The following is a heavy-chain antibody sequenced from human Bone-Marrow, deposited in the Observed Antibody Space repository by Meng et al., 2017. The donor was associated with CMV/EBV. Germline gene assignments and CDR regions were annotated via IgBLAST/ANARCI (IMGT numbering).Heavy chain of an antibody. Sequence: ASVKVSCKASGYTVTAYYIHWVRHAPGQGLEWMGWINPDSGSPNYAQKFQGRVTMTRDTSIRTAYMDLSRLRSDDTAVYYCARQDRRGTYGMDVWGQGTTVTVSS. D-gene: IGHD3-16*01. V-gene: IGHV1-2*02. J-gene: IGHJ6*02. CDR2: INPDSGSP. CDR3: ARQDRRGTYGMDV. CDR1: GYTVTAYY.